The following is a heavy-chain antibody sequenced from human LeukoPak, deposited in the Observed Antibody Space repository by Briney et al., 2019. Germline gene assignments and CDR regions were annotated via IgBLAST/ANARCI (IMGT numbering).Heavy chain of an antibody. Sequence: PSETLSLTCAVYGGSFSGYYWSWIRQPPGKGLEWIGEINHSGSTNYNPSLKSRVTISVDTSKNQFSLKLSSVTAADTAVYYCASLSTVVNAIQVDWGQGTLVTVSS. J-gene: IGHJ4*02. CDR3: ASLSTVVNAIQVD. V-gene: IGHV4-34*01. CDR2: INHSGST. CDR1: GGSFSGYY. D-gene: IGHD2-21*01.